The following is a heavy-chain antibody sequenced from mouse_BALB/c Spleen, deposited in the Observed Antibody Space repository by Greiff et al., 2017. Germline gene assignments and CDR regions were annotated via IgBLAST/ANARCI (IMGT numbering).Heavy chain of an antibody. D-gene: IGHD2-3*01. J-gene: IGHJ3*01. V-gene: IGHV14-3*02. CDR2: IDPANGNT. Sequence: EVKLMESGAELVKPGASVKLSCTASGFNIKDTYMHWVKQRPEQGLEWIGRIDPANGNTKYDPKFQGKATITADTSSNTAYLQLSSLTSEDTAVYYCARDGHFAYWGQGTLVTVSA. CDR1: GFNIKDTY. CDR3: ARDGHFAY.